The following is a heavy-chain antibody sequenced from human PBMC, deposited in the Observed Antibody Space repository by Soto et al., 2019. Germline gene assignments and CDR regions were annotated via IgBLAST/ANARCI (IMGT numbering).Heavy chain of an antibody. CDR1: GFTFSNAW. Sequence: PGGSLRLSCAASGFTFSNAWMSWVRQAPGKGLEWVGRFKSKTDGGTTDYAAPVKGRFTISRDDSKNTLYLQMNSLKTEDTAVYYCTRDYYDSSGYSYYFDYWGQGTLVTVSS. CDR2: FKSKTDGGTT. V-gene: IGHV3-15*01. D-gene: IGHD3-22*01. CDR3: TRDYYDSSGYSYYFDY. J-gene: IGHJ4*02.